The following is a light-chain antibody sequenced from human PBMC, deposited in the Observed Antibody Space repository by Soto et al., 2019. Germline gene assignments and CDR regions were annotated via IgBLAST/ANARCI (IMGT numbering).Light chain of an antibody. CDR2: LNSDGSH. CDR1: SGHSNYA. Sequence: QLVLTQSPSASASLGASVKLTCTLSSGHSNYAIAWHQQQPEKGPRYLMKLNSDGSHSKGAGIPDRFSGSSSGAERYLTISSLQTEDEADYYCQTWATGIHVVFGGGTKVTVL. CDR3: QTWATGIHVV. V-gene: IGLV4-69*01. J-gene: IGLJ2*01.